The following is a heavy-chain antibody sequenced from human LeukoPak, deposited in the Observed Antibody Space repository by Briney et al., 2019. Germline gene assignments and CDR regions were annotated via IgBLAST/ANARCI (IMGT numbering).Heavy chain of an antibody. CDR2: ISAYNGDT. J-gene: IGHJ4*02. CDR1: GYTFRNYG. D-gene: IGHD5-12*01. CDR3: ARDPTNTSGYYAYFDC. V-gene: IGHV1-18*01. Sequence: ASVKVSCKASGYTFRNYGITWVRQAPGQGLEWMGWISAYNGDTHYAQNLQGRVTMTTDTSTSTAYMELRSLRSDDTAVYYCARDPTNTSGYYAYFDCWGQGTLVTVSS.